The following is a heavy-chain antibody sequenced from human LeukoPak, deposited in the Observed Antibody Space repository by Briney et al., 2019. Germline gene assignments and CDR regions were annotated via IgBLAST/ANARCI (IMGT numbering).Heavy chain of an antibody. D-gene: IGHD1-26*01. Sequence: GGSLRLSCAASGFTVSSNYMSWVRQAPGKGLEWVSVIYSGGSTYYAGSVKGRFTISRDNSKDTLYLQMNSLRAEDTAVYYCARGQPIVVFDWGQGTLVTVSS. CDR1: GFTVSSNY. J-gene: IGHJ4*02. V-gene: IGHV3-66*01. CDR2: IYSGGST. CDR3: ARGQPIVVFD.